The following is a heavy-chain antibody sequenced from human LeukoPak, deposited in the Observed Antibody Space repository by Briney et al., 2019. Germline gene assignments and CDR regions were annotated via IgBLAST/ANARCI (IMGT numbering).Heavy chain of an antibody. D-gene: IGHD6-13*01. J-gene: IGHJ4*02. CDR1: GFTFSNAW. Sequence: GGSLRLSCAASGFTFSNAWMSRVRQAPGQGLEWVGRIKSKTDGGTTDYAAPVKGRFTISRDDSKNTLYLQMNSLRAEDTAVYLCAKDKYSPVRSMSEAAYYFDFWGPGTLVTVSS. CDR2: IKSKTDGGTT. V-gene: IGHV3-15*01. CDR3: AKDKYSPVRSMSEAAYYFDF.